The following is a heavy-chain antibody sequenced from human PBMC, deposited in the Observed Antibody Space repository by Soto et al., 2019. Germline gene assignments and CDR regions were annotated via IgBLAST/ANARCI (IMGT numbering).Heavy chain of an antibody. V-gene: IGHV4-61*01. D-gene: IGHD3-3*01. CDR1: GGSFKSGSYS. CDR3: ARDFAYFES. J-gene: IGHJ4*02. Sequence: SETLSLTCTFSGGSFKSGSYSWSWIRQPPGKGLEWIGYVYHTGRTSYNPSLKSRVSISMDTSKNQFSLNLDSVTAADTAVYFCARDFAYFESWGQGTLVTVSS. CDR2: VYHTGRT.